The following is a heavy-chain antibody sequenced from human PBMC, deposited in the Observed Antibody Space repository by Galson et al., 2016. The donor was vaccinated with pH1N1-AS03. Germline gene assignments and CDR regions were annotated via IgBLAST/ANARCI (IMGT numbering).Heavy chain of an antibody. CDR2: VYRSGST. Sequence: SETLSLTCAVSGGSVSDNNWSSWVRQPPGKGLEWIGEVYRSGSTNYNPSLKSRVTISLDKSKHQLSLRLTSVTAADTAVYSCARVYWSVPTPGTYVAFDIWGQGTTVTVSS. CDR3: ARVYWSVPTPGTYVAFDI. V-gene: IGHV4-4*02. CDR1: GGSVSDNNW. D-gene: IGHD3-3*01. J-gene: IGHJ3*02.